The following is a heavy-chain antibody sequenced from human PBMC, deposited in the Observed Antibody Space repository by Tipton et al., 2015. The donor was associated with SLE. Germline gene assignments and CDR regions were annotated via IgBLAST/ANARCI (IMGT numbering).Heavy chain of an antibody. CDR1: GGSLSGYS. CDR2: IGHSGST. J-gene: IGHJ3*02. V-gene: IGHV4-59*08. D-gene: IGHD3-16*01. Sequence: LRLSCAVYGGSLSGYSWSWIRQPPGKGLEWIGYIGHSGSTNYNPSLNSRVTMSIDTSKNQFSLKLTSVTAADTAVYYCARGSWGDALDTWGQGTMVTVSS. CDR3: ARGSWGDALDT.